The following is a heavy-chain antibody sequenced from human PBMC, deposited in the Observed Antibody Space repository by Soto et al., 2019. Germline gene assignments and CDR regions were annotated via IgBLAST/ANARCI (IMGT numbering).Heavy chain of an antibody. CDR2: IYHSGST. V-gene: IGHV4-4*02. J-gene: IGHJ4*02. CDR1: GGSISSSNW. Sequence: QVQLQESGPGLVKPSGTLSLTCAVSGGSISSSNWWSWVRQPPGKGLEWIGEIYHSGSTNYNPSLKSRVTISVDKSKNQFSLKLSSVTAAGTAVYYCARDLEGRGSGSYYNYWGQGTLVTVSS. CDR3: ARDLEGRGSGSYYNY. D-gene: IGHD3-10*01.